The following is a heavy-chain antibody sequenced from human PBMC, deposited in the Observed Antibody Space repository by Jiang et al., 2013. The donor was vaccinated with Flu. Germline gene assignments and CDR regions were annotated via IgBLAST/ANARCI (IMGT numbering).Heavy chain of an antibody. Sequence: WVRQAPGKGLGVGWPHLKVKIDGETTDYAAPVKDRFTISRDDSKNTLYLQINRLKTEDTAFYYCATDRSIDPWGQGTLVTVSS. CDR3: ATDRSIDP. V-gene: IGHV3-15*01. CDR2: LKVKIDGETT. J-gene: IGHJ5*02.